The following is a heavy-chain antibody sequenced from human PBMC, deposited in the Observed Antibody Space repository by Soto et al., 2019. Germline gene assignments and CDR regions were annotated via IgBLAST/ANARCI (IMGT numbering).Heavy chain of an antibody. Sequence: ASVKVSCKASGFSFTGYYIHWLRQAPGQGLEWMGWINAHSGGTEYAQKFQGRVTLTRDTSIATAYLTLTSLTSDDTALYYCAKDLTRQLAYWLDPWGQGTPVTVSS. J-gene: IGHJ5*02. CDR2: INAHSGGT. CDR1: GFSFTGYY. D-gene: IGHD6-6*01. V-gene: IGHV1-2*02. CDR3: AKDLTRQLAYWLDP.